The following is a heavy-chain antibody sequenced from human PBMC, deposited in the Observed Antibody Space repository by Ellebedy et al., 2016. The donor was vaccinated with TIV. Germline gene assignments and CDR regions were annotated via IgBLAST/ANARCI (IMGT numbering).Heavy chain of an antibody. CDR3: ARRRATMVRGYYYYGMDV. CDR2: INAGNGNT. J-gene: IGHJ6*02. D-gene: IGHD3-10*01. V-gene: IGHV1-3*01. CDR1: GYTFTSYA. Sequence: ASVKVSXXASGYTFTSYAMHWVRQAPGQRLEWMGWINAGNGNTKYSQKFQGRVTITRDTSASTAYMELSSLRSEDTAVYYCARRRATMVRGYYYYGMDVWGQGTTVTVSS.